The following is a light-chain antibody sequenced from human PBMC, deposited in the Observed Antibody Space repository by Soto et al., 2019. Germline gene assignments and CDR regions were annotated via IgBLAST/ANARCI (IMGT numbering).Light chain of an antibody. Sequence: IQLTQSPFSLSASVGDRVTITCRASQGISSYLAWYQQKPGKAPNLLIHAPSNLQSGVPSRFSGSGFCTAFSLTIGCLQIEDFPSDYLQELISYPPVFGGGTKVEIK. CDR1: QGISSY. CDR2: APS. V-gene: IGKV1-9*01. CDR3: QELISYPPV. J-gene: IGKJ4*01.